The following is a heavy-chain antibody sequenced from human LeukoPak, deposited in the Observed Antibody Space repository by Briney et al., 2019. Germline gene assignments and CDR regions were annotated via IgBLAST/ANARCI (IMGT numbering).Heavy chain of an antibody. J-gene: IGHJ4*02. V-gene: IGHV3-23*01. CDR2: ISGSGGST. CDR3: AKDRGVWWELLDY. CDR1: GFTFSSYA. Sequence: GGSLRLSCAASGFTFSSYAMSWVRQAPGKGLKWVSAISGSGGSTYYADSVKGRFTISRDNSKNTLYLQMNSLRAEDTAVYYCAKDRGVWWELLDYWGQGTLVTVSS. D-gene: IGHD1-26*01.